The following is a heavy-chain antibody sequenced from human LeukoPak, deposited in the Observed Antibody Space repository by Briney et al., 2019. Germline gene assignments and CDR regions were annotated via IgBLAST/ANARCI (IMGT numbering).Heavy chain of an antibody. CDR2: ISSSSSYI. CDR1: GFTFSSYS. V-gene: IGHV3-21*01. J-gene: IGHJ5*02. D-gene: IGHD3/OR15-3a*01. Sequence: PGGSLRLSCAASGFTFSSYSMNWVRQAPGKGLEWVSSISSSSSYIYYADSVKGRFTISRGNAKNSLYLQMNSLRAEDTAVYYCARHRGTWLVDPWGRGTLVTVSS. CDR3: ARHRGTWLVDP.